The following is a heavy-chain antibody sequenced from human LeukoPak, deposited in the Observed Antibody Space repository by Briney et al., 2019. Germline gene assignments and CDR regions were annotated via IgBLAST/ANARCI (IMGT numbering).Heavy chain of an antibody. Sequence: KPSQTLSLTCTVSGDSISTGSYYWSWIRQPAGRGLEWIGRIYTSGSTKYNPPLKSRVTISADTSKNQFSLKLSSVTAADTAMYYCTRHHHNPTYDYWGQGTLVTVSS. V-gene: IGHV4-61*02. D-gene: IGHD1-14*01. CDR3: TRHHHNPTYDY. CDR2: IYTSGST. CDR1: GDSISTGSYY. J-gene: IGHJ4*02.